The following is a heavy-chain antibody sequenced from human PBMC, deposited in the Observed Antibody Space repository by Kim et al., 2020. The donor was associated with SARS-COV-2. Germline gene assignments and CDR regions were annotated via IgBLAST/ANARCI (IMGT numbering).Heavy chain of an antibody. CDR2: IYSGGST. D-gene: IGHD3-22*01. CDR1: GFIVSTNY. CDR3: ARAAYYYDSSGYYIDY. J-gene: IGHJ4*02. V-gene: IGHV3-66*01. Sequence: GGSLRLSCAASGFIVSTNYMSWVRQAPGKGLEWVSVIYSGGSTYYADSVKGRFTISRDNSKNTLYLQMNSLRADDTAVYYCARAAYYYDSSGYYIDYWGQGTLVSVSS.